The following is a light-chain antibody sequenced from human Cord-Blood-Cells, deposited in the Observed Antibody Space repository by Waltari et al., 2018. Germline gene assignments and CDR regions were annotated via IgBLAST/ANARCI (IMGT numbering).Light chain of an antibody. CDR3: QQRSNWPG. CDR2: DAS. V-gene: IGKV3-11*01. CDR1: QSVSSY. Sequence: EIVLTQSPATLYLSPGERATLSCRASQSVSSYLAWYQQKPGHAPRLLIYDASNRATGIPARFSGSGSGTDFTLTISSLEPEDFAVYYCQQRSNWPGFGQGTRLEIK. J-gene: IGKJ5*01.